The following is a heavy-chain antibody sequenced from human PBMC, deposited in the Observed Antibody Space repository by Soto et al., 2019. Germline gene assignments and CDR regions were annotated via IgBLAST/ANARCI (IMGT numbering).Heavy chain of an antibody. Sequence: QVQLQQWGAGLLKPSETLSLTCAVYGGSFSGYYWSWIRQPPGKGLEWIGKINHSGSTNYNPSLKSRVTISVDTSKNQFSLKLSSVTAADTAVYYCARRLYGDLKYYFDYWGQGTLVTVSS. V-gene: IGHV4-34*01. CDR2: INHSGST. D-gene: IGHD4-17*01. J-gene: IGHJ4*02. CDR3: ARRLYGDLKYYFDY. CDR1: GGSFSGYY.